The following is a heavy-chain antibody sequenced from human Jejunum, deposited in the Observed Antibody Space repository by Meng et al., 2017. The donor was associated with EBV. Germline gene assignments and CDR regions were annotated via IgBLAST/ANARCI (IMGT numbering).Heavy chain of an antibody. CDR2: INCNNDDT. D-gene: IGHD3-10*01. CDR3: ARIRYGTGTDWFDP. CDR1: GYRFTTYF. V-gene: IGHV1-2*06. Sequence: VPAGTEVKKHGGSVRVPCKASGYRFTTYFIHWVRQAPGQGLEWMGRINCNNDDTDYAQKFQDRVTMTRDTSITTAYMDLTGLTSNDTAFYYCARIRYGTGTDWFDPWGQGTLVTVSS. J-gene: IGHJ5*02.